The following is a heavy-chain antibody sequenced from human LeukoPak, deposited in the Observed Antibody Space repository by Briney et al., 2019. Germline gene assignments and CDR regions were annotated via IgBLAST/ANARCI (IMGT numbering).Heavy chain of an antibody. D-gene: IGHD2-2*01. Sequence: ASVKVSCKASGYTFTNYDINWVRQATGQGLEWMGWMNPNSGNTGYAQKFQGRVTITRNTSISTAYMELSSLRSEDTAVYCCARVIVVVPAAQIRFDPWGQGTLVTVSS. CDR1: GYTFTNYD. J-gene: IGHJ5*02. CDR2: MNPNSGNT. V-gene: IGHV1-8*03. CDR3: ARVIVVVPAAQIRFDP.